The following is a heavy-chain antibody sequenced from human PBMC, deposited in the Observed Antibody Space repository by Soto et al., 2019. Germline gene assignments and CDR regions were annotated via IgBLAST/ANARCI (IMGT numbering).Heavy chain of an antibody. CDR2: IYWDDDK. CDR3: SHTNIWGVYYGMDV. CDR1: GFSLSTSGVG. J-gene: IGHJ6*02. Sequence: QITLKESGPTLVKPTQTLTLTCTFSGFSLSTSGVGVGWIRQPPGKALGWLPLIYWDDDKRYSPSLKSRLTSTKDTSKTQVVLTMTNMDPVDTATYYCSHTNIWGVYYGMDVWGQGTTVTVSS. D-gene: IGHD3-10*01. V-gene: IGHV2-5*02.